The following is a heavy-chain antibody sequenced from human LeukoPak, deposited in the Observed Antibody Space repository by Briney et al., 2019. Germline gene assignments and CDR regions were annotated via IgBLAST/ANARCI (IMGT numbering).Heavy chain of an antibody. V-gene: IGHV1-69*06. J-gene: IGHJ4*02. CDR2: IIPIFGTS. CDR1: GGTFSSYG. D-gene: IGHD5-24*01. CDR3: AKTPVGMVTLDY. Sequence: ASVKVSCKASGGTFSSYGISWVRQAPGQGLEWMGGIIPIFGTSNYAQKFQGGVTITADTSTTTAYMELSSLRSEDTAVYYCAKTPVGMVTLDYWGQGTLVTVSS.